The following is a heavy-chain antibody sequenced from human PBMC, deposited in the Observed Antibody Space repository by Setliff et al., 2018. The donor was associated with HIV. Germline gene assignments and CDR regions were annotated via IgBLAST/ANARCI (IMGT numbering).Heavy chain of an antibody. CDR2: IYSSGTT. CDR1: GGSFSSYY. V-gene: IGHV4-4*07. Sequence: SETLSLTCTISGGSFSSYYWSWIRQPAGRGLEWIGRIYSSGTTNYNPSLKSRVTMSVDTSKNQFSLKLSSVTAADTALYFCARLIHTGLLYFDYWGLGMLVTVSS. CDR3: ARLIHTGLLYFDY. J-gene: IGHJ4*02. D-gene: IGHD2-8*02.